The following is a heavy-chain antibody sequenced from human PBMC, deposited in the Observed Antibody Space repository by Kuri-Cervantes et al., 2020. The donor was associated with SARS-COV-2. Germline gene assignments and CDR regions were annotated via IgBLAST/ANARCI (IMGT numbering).Heavy chain of an antibody. J-gene: IGHJ4*02. CDR3: AKDRVGVQDF. CDR1: GVTLSTFG. Sequence: GGSLRLSCTASGVTLSTFGMHWVRQATGKGLEWVAVISCDGNDKYYVDSVKGRFTISRDSSKNTLYLPMNSLRTEDTAVYYCAKDRVGVQDFWGQGTLVTVSS. CDR2: ISCDGNDK. V-gene: IGHV3-30*18. D-gene: IGHD2-21*01.